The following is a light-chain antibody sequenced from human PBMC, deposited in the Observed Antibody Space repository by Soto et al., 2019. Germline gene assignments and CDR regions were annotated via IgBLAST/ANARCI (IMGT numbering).Light chain of an antibody. CDR2: GVS. V-gene: IGKV3-20*01. Sequence: EIVLTQSPVTLSLSLGERATLSCRASQSVSSSYLAWYQQKPGQAPRLLIYGVSIRATGVPDRFSGSGSGTDFTLTISRLEPEDFAVYYCQQYGSSMYTFGQGTKLEIK. CDR3: QQYGSSMYT. J-gene: IGKJ2*01. CDR1: QSVSSSY.